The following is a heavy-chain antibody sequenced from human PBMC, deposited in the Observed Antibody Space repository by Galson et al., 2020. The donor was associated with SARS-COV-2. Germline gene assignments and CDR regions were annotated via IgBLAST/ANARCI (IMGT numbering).Heavy chain of an antibody. CDR1: GFTFSSYG. CDR3: AREGSSAYQDY. V-gene: IGHV3-33*01. D-gene: IGHD2-2*01. J-gene: IGHJ4*02. Sequence: GGSLRLSCAASGFTFSSYGMHWVRQAPGKGLEWVAVIWYDGSNKYYADSVKGRFTISRDNSENTLYLQMNSLSAEDTAVYYCAREGSSAYQDYWGQGTLVTVSS. CDR2: IWYDGSNK.